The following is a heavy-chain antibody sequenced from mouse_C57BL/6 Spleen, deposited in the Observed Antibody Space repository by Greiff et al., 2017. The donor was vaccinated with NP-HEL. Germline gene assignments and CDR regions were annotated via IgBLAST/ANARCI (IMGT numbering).Heavy chain of an antibody. Sequence: QVQLQQSGAELVKPGASVKMSCKASGYTFTSYWITWVKQRPGQGLEWIGDIYPGSGSTNYNEKFKSKATLTVDTSSSTAYMQLSSLTSEDSAVYYCARGYGSGDWFAYWGQRTLVTVSA. CDR1: GYTFTSYW. V-gene: IGHV1-55*01. D-gene: IGHD1-1*01. J-gene: IGHJ3*01. CDR3: ARGYGSGDWFAY. CDR2: IYPGSGST.